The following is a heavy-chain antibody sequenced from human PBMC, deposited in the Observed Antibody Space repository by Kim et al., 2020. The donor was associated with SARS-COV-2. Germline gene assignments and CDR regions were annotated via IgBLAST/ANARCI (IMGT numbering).Heavy chain of an antibody. V-gene: IGHV1-3*01. Sequence: KFPGRVTITRDTSASTAYMELSSLRSEDTAVYYCARAGCGYSYGGCAFDIWGQGTMVTVSS. CDR3: ARAGCGYSYGGCAFDI. J-gene: IGHJ3*02. D-gene: IGHD5-18*01.